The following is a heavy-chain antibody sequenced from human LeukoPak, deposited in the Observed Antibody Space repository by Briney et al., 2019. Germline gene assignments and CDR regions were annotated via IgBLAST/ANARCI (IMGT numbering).Heavy chain of an antibody. CDR1: GFTFSSYA. V-gene: IGHV3-23*01. CDR2: ISGSGGST. J-gene: IGHJ4*02. D-gene: IGHD4-23*01. CDR3: AKDGALLRWPVYYFDC. Sequence: GGSLRLSCAASGFTFSSYAMSWVRQAPGKGLEWVSAISGSGGSTYYADSVKGRFTISRDNSKNTLYLQMNSLRAEDTAVYYCAKDGALLRWPVYYFDCWGQGTLVTVSS.